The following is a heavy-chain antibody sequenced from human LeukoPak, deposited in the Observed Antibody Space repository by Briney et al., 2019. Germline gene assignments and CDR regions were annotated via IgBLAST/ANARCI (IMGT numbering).Heavy chain of an antibody. D-gene: IGHD6-13*01. Sequence: GGSLRLSCAASGFTFSSYGMHWVRQAPGKGLEWVAFIRYDGSNKYYADSVKGRFTISRDNSKNTLYLQMNSLRAEDTAVYYCAKVLDSLNSSWRYYFDYWGQGTLVAVYS. J-gene: IGHJ4*02. V-gene: IGHV3-30*02. CDR2: IRYDGSNK. CDR1: GFTFSSYG. CDR3: AKVLDSLNSSWRYYFDY.